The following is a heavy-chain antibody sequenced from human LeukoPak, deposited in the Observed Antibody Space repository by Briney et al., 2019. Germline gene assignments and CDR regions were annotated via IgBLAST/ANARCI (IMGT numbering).Heavy chain of an antibody. J-gene: IGHJ4*02. V-gene: IGHV4-59*11. Sequence: KPSETLSLTCTVSGASFNSHYWSWIRQPPGKTLEWIGYIFGSGNTDYNPSLESRVTMSLDTSRNQFSLKMNSVTAADTALYYCASRPAGSTWYGVFDYWSQGTLVTVSS. CDR1: GASFNSHY. D-gene: IGHD6-13*01. CDR3: ASRPAGSTWYGVFDY. CDR2: IFGSGNT.